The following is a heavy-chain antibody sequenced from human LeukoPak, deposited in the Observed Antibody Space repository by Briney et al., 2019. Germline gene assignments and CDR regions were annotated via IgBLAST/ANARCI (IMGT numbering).Heavy chain of an antibody. CDR1: GGSISSYY. J-gene: IGHJ4*02. V-gene: IGHV4-34*01. CDR3: ARGSSGNYVWGSYRYLPDY. CDR2: INHSGST. Sequence: SETLSLTCTVSGGSISSYYWSWIRQPPGKGLEWIGEINHSGSTNYNPSLKSQVTISVDTSKNQFSLKLSSVTAADTAVYYCARGSSGNYVWGSYRYLPDYWGQGTLVTVSS. D-gene: IGHD3-16*02.